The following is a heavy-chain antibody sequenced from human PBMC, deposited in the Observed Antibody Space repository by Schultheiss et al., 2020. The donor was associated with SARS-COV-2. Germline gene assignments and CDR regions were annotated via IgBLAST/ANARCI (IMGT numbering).Heavy chain of an antibody. V-gene: IGHV4-4*07. D-gene: IGHD3-22*01. CDR3: ARVPYYHDSSGYYYGGFDY. CDR2: ISGSGST. J-gene: IGHJ4*02. Sequence: SETLSLTCAVSGYSISSYYWSWIRQPAGKGLEWIGRISGSGSTNYNPSLKSRVTISVDTSKNQFSLKLNSVTAADTAVYYCARVPYYHDSSGYYYGGFDYWGQGTLVTVSS. CDR1: GYSISSYY.